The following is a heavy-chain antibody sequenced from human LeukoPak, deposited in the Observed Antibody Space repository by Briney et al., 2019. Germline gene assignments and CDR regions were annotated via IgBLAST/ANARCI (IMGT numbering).Heavy chain of an antibody. CDR3: ARDRHVGTPDY. J-gene: IGHJ4*02. CDR1: GYTFTGYY. CDR2: INTNTGNP. V-gene: IGHV7-4-1*02. D-gene: IGHD1-26*01. Sequence: ASVKVSCKASGYTFTGYYMHWVRQAPGQGLEWMGWINTNTGNPTYAQGFTGRFVFSLDTSVSTAYLQISSLKAEDTAVYYCARDRHVGTPDYWGQGTLVTVSS.